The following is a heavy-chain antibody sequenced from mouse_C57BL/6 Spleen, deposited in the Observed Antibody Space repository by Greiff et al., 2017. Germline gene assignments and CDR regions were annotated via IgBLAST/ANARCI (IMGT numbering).Heavy chain of an antibody. V-gene: IGHV5-16*01. CDR3: ARDRPNYYGISYDWYCDV. J-gene: IGHJ1*03. Sequence: EVPLVESEGGLVQPGRSMKLSCTVSGFTFSDYYMAWVRPVPEKGLEWVANINYDGSSNYYLDSLKSRFIISRDKAKNILYMQMSSRKSGDTATYYWARDRPNYYGISYDWYCDVWGTGTTVTVSS. CDR2: INYDGSSN. D-gene: IGHD1-1*01. CDR1: GFTFSDYY.